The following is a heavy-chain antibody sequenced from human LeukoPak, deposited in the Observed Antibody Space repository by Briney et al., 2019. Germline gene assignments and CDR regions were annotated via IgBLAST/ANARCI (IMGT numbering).Heavy chain of an antibody. V-gene: IGHV4-59*08. J-gene: IGHJ4*02. Sequence: SETLSLTCSVSGGSISGHHWSWIRQPPGKGLEWIGYIYYSGSTNYNPSFMSRVAISVDTSKNQFSLKLSSVTAADTAVYYCATWGIAVAGTFDYWGQGTLVTVST. CDR3: ATWGIAVAGTFDY. D-gene: IGHD6-19*01. CDR2: IYYSGST. CDR1: GGSISGHH.